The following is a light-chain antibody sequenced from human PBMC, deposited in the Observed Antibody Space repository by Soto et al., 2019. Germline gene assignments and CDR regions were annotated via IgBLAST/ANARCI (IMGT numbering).Light chain of an antibody. V-gene: IGKV3-15*01. CDR2: DAS. CDR3: QQYNDWPPYT. J-gene: IGKJ2*01. Sequence: EIVMTQSPATVSVSAGERATLSCRASQSVSSKLAWYQQKPGQPPRLLIFDASARATGVPARFSGSGSGTEFILTISSLQSEDFAVYYCQQYNDWPPYTFGQGTKVDTK. CDR1: QSVSSK.